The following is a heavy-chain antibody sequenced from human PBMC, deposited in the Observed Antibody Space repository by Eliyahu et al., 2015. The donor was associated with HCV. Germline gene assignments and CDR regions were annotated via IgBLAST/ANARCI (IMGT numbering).Heavy chain of an antibody. CDR1: GFXFSSYA. J-gene: IGHJ4*02. CDR3: AKSSRVPVLDYFDY. D-gene: IGHD2-2*01. V-gene: IGHV3-23*01. Sequence: EVQLLESGGGLVQPGGSLXLSCAASGFXFSSYAMXWVRXAPGKGLEWASAISGSGGSTYYADSVKGRFTISRDNSKNTLYLQMNSLRAEDTAVYYCAKSSRVPVLDYFDYWGQGTLVTVSS. CDR2: ISGSGGST.